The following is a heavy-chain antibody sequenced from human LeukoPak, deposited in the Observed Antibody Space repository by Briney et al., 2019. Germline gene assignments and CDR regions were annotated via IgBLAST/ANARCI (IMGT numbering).Heavy chain of an antibody. V-gene: IGHV3-23*01. J-gene: IGHJ3*02. CDR2: ISGSGGST. D-gene: IGHD3-3*01. CDR1: GFTFSSYA. CDR3: AKTTIFGVVIITPGDAFDI. Sequence: GGSLRLSCAASGFTFSSYAMSWVRQAPGKGLEWVSAISGSGGSTYYADSVKGRFTISRDNSKNTLYLQMNSLRAEDTAVYYCAKTTIFGVVIITPGDAFDIWGQGTMVTVSS.